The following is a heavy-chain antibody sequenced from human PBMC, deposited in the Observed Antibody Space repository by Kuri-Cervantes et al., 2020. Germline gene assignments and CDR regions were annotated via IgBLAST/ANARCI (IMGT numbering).Heavy chain of an antibody. D-gene: IGHD2-15*01. V-gene: IGHV3-30*03. Sequence: GGSLRLSCAASGLTFSSYWMSWVRQSPGKGLEGVAVISFDGTNRFYGDFVKGRFTISRDNSKSTVFLQMNNLRGDDTAVYYCARDRSVGGMDVWGHGTTVTVSS. CDR1: GLTFSSYW. CDR2: ISFDGTNR. CDR3: ARDRSVGGMDV. J-gene: IGHJ6*02.